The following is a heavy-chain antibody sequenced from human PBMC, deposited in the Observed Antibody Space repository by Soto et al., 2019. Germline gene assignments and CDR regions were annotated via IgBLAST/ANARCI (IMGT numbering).Heavy chain of an antibody. CDR2: IIPIFGTA. J-gene: IGHJ6*02. V-gene: IGHV1-69*13. CDR1: GGTFSSYA. Sequence: SVKVSCKASGGTFSSYAISWVRQAPGQGLEWMGGIIPIFGTANYAQKFQGRVTVTADESTSTAYMELSSLRSEDTAVYYCAIVRDIVVVVATDYYGMDVWGQGTTVPVSS. D-gene: IGHD2-15*01. CDR3: AIVRDIVVVVATDYYGMDV.